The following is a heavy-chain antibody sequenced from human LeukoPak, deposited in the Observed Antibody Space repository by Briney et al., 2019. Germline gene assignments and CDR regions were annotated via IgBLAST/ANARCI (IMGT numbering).Heavy chain of an antibody. CDR1: GGTFSSYA. J-gene: IGHJ5*02. D-gene: IGHD1-14*01. CDR2: IIPIFGTA. Sequence: SVKVSYKASGGTFSSYAISWVRQAPGQGLEWMGGIIPIFGTANYAQKFQGRVTITADESTSTAYMELSSLRSEDTAVYYCARDWDSEVFWFDPWGQGTLVTVSS. V-gene: IGHV1-69*13. CDR3: ARDWDSEVFWFDP.